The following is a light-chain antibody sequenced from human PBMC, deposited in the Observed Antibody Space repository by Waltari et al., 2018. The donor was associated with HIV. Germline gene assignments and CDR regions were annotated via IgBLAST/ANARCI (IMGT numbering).Light chain of an antibody. V-gene: IGLV2-8*01. J-gene: IGLJ2*01. CDR3: SSYAPTNNFYVL. CDR1: SSDIGGYNY. Sequence: QSALTQPPSASGSPGQSVTISCTGTSSDIGGYNYVSWYQQHPGKAPKLILTEVTKRPSGLPDRVSGSKSGHAAYLTVSGLQAEDEAHYYCSSYAPTNNFYVLFGGGTALTVL. CDR2: EVT.